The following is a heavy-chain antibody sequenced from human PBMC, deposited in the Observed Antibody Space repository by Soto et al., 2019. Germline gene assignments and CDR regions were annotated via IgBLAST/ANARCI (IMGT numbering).Heavy chain of an antibody. CDR1: GGTFSSYT. D-gene: IGHD3-22*01. J-gene: IGHJ4*02. Sequence: QVQLVQSGAEVKKPGSSVKVSCKASGGTFSSYTISWVRQAPGQGLEWMGRIIPILGIANYAQKFQGRVTISADKSTSTAYMELRSLRSEDTAVYYCARSYVSSDSSGYYHYDFDYWGQGTLVTVSS. CDR2: IIPILGIA. V-gene: IGHV1-69*02. CDR3: ARSYVSSDSSGYYHYDFDY.